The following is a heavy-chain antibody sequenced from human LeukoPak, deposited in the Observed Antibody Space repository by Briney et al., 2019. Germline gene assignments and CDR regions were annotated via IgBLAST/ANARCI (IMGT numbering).Heavy chain of an antibody. CDR2: MSNSGSTI. J-gene: IGHJ4*02. CDR3: ASVLWFGGIFFDY. V-gene: IGHV3-11*01. CDR1: GFSFSDYY. Sequence: GGSLRLSCAASGFSFSDYYTSWIRQAPGKGLEWVSYMSNSGSTIYYADSVKGRFTISRDNTKNSLYLQMNSLRAEDTAVYYCASVLWFGGIFFDYWGQGTLVTVSS. D-gene: IGHD3-10*01.